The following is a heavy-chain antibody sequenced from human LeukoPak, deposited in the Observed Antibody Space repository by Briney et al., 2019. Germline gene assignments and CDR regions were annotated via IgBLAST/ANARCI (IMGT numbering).Heavy chain of an antibody. CDR2: IYYSGST. Sequence: SETLSLTCTVSGGSISSSSYYWGWIRQPPGKGLEWIGSIYYSGSTYYNPSLKSRVTISVDTSKNQFSLKLSSVTAADTAVYYCATFNWNDDVEDAFDIWGQGTMVTVSS. CDR1: GGSISSSSYY. CDR3: ATFNWNDDVEDAFDI. J-gene: IGHJ3*02. V-gene: IGHV4-39*07. D-gene: IGHD1-1*01.